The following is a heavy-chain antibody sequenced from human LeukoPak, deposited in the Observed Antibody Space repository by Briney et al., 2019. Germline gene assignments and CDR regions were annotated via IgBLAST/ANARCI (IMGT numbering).Heavy chain of an antibody. D-gene: IGHD7-27*01. J-gene: IGHJ4*02. CDR3: ARDSPGDLRDY. Sequence: GGSLRLSCAASGFTVSSYYMSWVRQAPGKGLEWVSNIYNTGSTNYADSVKGRFTISRDNSKNTLYLQMNSLRAEDTAVYYCARDSPGDLRDYWGQGTLVTVSS. CDR1: GFTVSSYY. CDR2: IYNTGST. V-gene: IGHV3-66*03.